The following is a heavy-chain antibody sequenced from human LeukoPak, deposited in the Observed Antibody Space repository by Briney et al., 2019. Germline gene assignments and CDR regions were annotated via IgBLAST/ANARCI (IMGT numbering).Heavy chain of an antibody. CDR1: GFTFDDYA. J-gene: IGHJ4*02. V-gene: IGHV3-9*03. CDR3: AKGLVGSSIADFFDY. CDR2: ISWNSGSI. D-gene: IGHD6-6*01. Sequence: GGSLRLSCAASGFTFDDYAVHWVRHAPGKGLEWVSGISWNSGSIGYADSVKGRFTISRDNAKNSLYLQMNSLRGEDMALYYCAKGLVGSSIADFFDYWGQGILVTVSS.